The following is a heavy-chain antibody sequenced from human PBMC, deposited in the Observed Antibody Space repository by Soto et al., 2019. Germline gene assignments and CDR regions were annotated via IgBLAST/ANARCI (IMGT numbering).Heavy chain of an antibody. V-gene: IGHV3-23*01. D-gene: IGHD3-10*01. Sequence: EVQLLESGGGLVQPGGSLRLSCAASGFTFSSYAMSWVRQAPGKGLEWVSAISGSGGSTYSADSVKGRFTISKDNSKNTLYLQMNSLRAEDTAVYYCAKDSNYYGSGSYLGFDYWGQGTLVTVSS. J-gene: IGHJ4*02. CDR2: ISGSGGST. CDR3: AKDSNYYGSGSYLGFDY. CDR1: GFTFSSYA.